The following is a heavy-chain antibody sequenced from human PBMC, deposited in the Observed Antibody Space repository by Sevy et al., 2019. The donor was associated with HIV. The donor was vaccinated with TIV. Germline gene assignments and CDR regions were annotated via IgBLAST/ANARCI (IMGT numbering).Heavy chain of an antibody. D-gene: IGHD6-19*01. CDR2: ISWNSGSI. CDR3: AKDSRQWLVRGEGAFDI. CDR1: GFTFDDYA. Sequence: GGSLRLSCAASGFTFDDYAMHWVRQAPGKGLEWVSGISWNSGSIGYADSVKGRFTISRDNAKSSLYLQMNSLRAEDTALYYCAKDSRQWLVRGEGAFDIWGQGTMVTVSS. V-gene: IGHV3-9*01. J-gene: IGHJ3*02.